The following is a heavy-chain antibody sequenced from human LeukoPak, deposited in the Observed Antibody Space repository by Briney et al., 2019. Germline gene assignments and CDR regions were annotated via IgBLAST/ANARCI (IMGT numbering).Heavy chain of an antibody. D-gene: IGHD2-2*01. V-gene: IGHV1-24*01. CDR3: ATAQARYCSSTSCYEY. J-gene: IGHJ4*02. CDR2: FDSEDGET. Sequence: ASVKVSCKVSGYTLTELSMHWVRQAPGKGLEWMGGFDSEDGETIYAQKFQGRVTMTEDTSTDTAYMELSSLRSEDTAVYYCATAQARYCSSTSCYEYWGQGTLVTVSS. CDR1: GYTLTELS.